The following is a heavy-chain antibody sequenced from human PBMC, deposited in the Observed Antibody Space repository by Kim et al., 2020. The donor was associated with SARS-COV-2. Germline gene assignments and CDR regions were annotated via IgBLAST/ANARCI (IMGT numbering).Heavy chain of an antibody. D-gene: IGHD2-8*02. J-gene: IGHJ4*02. V-gene: IGHV3-53*01. CDR3: ARGGGLVVTYYFEN. Sequence: ADSVKGRFTISRDISENTLYLQMNSLRAEDTAVYYCARGGGLVVTYYFENWGQGTLVTVSS.